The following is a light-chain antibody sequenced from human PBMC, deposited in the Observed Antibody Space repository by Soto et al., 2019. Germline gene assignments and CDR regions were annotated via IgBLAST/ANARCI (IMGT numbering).Light chain of an antibody. CDR2: LNSDGSH. V-gene: IGLV4-69*01. J-gene: IGLJ2*01. CDR3: QTWGTGTVV. CDR1: SGHSSYA. Sequence: QPVLTQSPSASASLGASVTLTCTLSSGHSSYAIAWHQQQPEKGPRYLMKLNSDGSHRKGDGIPDRFSCSSSGAESYLSISSLPAEEEADYCCQTWGTGTVVFGGGTKLTVL.